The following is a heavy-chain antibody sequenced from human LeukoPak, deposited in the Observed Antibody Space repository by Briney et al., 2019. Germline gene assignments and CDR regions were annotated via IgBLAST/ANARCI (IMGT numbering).Heavy chain of an antibody. CDR2: ISWNSGSI. Sequence: GGSLRLSCAASGFTFDDYAMHWVRQAPGKGLGWVSGISWNSGSIGYADSVKGRFTISRDNAKNSLYLQMNSLRAEDTALYYCAKTGGSTAASYYYYGMDVWGQGTTVTVSS. J-gene: IGHJ6*02. CDR1: GFTFDDYA. V-gene: IGHV3-9*01. D-gene: IGHD2-2*01. CDR3: AKTGGSTAASYYYYGMDV.